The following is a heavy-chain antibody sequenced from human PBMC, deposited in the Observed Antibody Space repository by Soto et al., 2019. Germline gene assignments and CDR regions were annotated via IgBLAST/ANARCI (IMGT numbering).Heavy chain of an antibody. Sequence: SETLSLTCTVSGGSISSGVYYWSWIGQHPGKGLEWIGYIYYSGITYYNPSLKSRVTISVDTSKNQFSLKLSSVTAADTAVYYCARVVGVPAAIPWFDPWGQGTLVTSPQ. V-gene: IGHV4-31*03. CDR2: IYYSGIT. CDR3: ARVVGVPAAIPWFDP. CDR1: GGSISSGVYY. D-gene: IGHD2-2*02. J-gene: IGHJ5*02.